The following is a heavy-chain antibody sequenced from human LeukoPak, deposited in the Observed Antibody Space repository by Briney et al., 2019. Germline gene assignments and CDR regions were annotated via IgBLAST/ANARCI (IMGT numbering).Heavy chain of an antibody. Sequence: KTSETLSLTCTVSGGSINYGGWIRQPPGKGLEWIGSIYYSGTTYYNPSLKSRVTISVDTSKNQFSLKLSSVTAADTAVYYCARGPIHEYCSSTSCYLGFDYWGQGTLVTVSS. J-gene: IGHJ4*02. V-gene: IGHV4-39*07. CDR3: ARGPIHEYCSSTSCYLGFDY. CDR1: GGSINY. CDR2: IYYSGTT. D-gene: IGHD2-2*01.